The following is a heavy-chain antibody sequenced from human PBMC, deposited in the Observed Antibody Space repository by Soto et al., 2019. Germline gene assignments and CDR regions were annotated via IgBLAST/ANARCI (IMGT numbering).Heavy chain of an antibody. CDR3: ASGLLAHFWSGSRPGSFYYYLDV. V-gene: IGHV3-7*01. CDR2: IKQDGSEK. J-gene: IGHJ6*03. CDR1: GFTFSSYW. Sequence: GGSLRLSCAASGFTFSSYWMSWVRQAPGKGLEWVANIKQDGSEKYYVDSVKGRFTISRDNAKNSLYLQMNSLRAEDTAVYYCASGLLAHFWSGSRPGSFYYYLDVWGKGTTVTVSS. D-gene: IGHD3-3*02.